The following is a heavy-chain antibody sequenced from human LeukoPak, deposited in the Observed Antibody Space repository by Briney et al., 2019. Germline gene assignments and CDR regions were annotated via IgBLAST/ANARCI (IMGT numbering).Heavy chain of an antibody. Sequence: GASVKVSCKASGYTFTSYDINWVRQATGQGLEWMGWMNPNSGNTGYAQKFQGRVTITRNTTISTAYMELSSLRSEDTAVYYCARGLMVRGAYWFDPSRQGTLVTVSS. J-gene: IGHJ5*02. D-gene: IGHD3-10*01. CDR1: GYTFTSYD. CDR2: MNPNSGNT. V-gene: IGHV1-8*03. CDR3: ARGLMVRGAYWFDP.